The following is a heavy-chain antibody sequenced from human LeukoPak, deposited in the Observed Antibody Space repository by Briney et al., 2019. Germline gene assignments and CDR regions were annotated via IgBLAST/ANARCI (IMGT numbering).Heavy chain of an antibody. CDR1: GYTFTGYY. V-gene: IGHV1-2*02. D-gene: IGHD5-18*01. Sequence: GASVKVSCKASGYTFTGYYMHWVRQAPGQGLEWMGWINPNSGGTNYAQKFQGRVTMTRDTSISTAYMELSRLRSDDEAVYYCARAGGYSYGYDANWFDPWGQGTLVTVSS. J-gene: IGHJ5*02. CDR3: ARAGGYSYGYDANWFDP. CDR2: INPNSGGT.